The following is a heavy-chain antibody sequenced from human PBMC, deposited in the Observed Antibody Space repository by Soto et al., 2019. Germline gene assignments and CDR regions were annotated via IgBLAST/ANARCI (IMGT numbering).Heavy chain of an antibody. J-gene: IGHJ4*02. CDR1: GGSISSSNW. CDR2: SCHGGST. V-gene: IGHV4-4*02. CDR3: ARSIAAAPPGQFDY. D-gene: IGHD6-13*01. Sequence: SETLSLTCAVSGGSISSSNWWGLVRQPPRKGLGGIGESCHGGSTNYNASLKSRVTISVDKSKNPFSRKHHSVTAAHTAVFLCARSIAAAPPGQFDYLGQGTLVTVSS.